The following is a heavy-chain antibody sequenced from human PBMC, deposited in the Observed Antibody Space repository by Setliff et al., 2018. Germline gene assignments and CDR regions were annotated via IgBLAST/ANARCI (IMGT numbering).Heavy chain of an antibody. Sequence: SETLSLTSSVSGGSIISSTYNWGWIRQPPGKGLEWIGSIYYSGTTYYNPSLESRITMSVDTSNNRFSLKLTSVTAADTAVYYCARHKSNGSGSYPSLYMDVWGKGIMVTVSS. J-gene: IGHJ6*03. CDR2: IYYSGTT. V-gene: IGHV4-39*01. CDR3: ARHKSNGSGSYPSLYMDV. CDR1: GGSIISSTYN. D-gene: IGHD3-10*01.